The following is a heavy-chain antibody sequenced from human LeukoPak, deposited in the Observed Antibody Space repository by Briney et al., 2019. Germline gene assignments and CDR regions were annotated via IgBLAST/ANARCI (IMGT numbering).Heavy chain of an antibody. CDR2: IRSKAYGETT. D-gene: IGHD5-12*01. CDR3: TRGYSGYVALFDY. Sequence: PGRSLRLSCTASGFTFGDYAMSWVRPAPGKGLEWVGFIRSKAYGETTEDAASVKGRFTSSRDDSKSIAYLQMNSLKTEDTAVYYCTRGYSGYVALFDYWGQGTLVTVSS. CDR1: GFTFGDYA. J-gene: IGHJ4*02. V-gene: IGHV3-49*04.